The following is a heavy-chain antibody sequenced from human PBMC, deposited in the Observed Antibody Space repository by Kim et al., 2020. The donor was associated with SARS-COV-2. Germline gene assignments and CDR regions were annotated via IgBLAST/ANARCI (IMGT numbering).Heavy chain of an antibody. Sequence: GGSLRLSCAASGFTFSSYAMHWVRQAPGKGLEWVAVISYDGSNKYYADSVKGRFTISRDNSKNTLYLQMNSLRAEDTAVYYCARDGHSSGYQESLDYWGQGTLVTVSS. CDR2: ISYDGSNK. V-gene: IGHV3-30*04. D-gene: IGHD3-22*01. J-gene: IGHJ4*02. CDR3: ARDGHSSGYQESLDY. CDR1: GFTFSSYA.